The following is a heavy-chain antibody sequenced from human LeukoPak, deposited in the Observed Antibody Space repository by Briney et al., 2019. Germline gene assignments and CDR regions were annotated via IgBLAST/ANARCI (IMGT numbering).Heavy chain of an antibody. J-gene: IGHJ4*02. CDR1: GGSISSGSYY. D-gene: IGHD1-14*01. V-gene: IGHV4-61*02. CDR2: MYTSGST. Sequence: SQTLSPTCTVSGGSISSGSYYWSWIRQPAGKGLEWIGRMYTSGSTDYNPSLKSRVTISVDTSRTRLFLKLSSVTAADTALYYCARENHRGNFDYWGQGTLVTVSS. CDR3: ARENHRGNFDY.